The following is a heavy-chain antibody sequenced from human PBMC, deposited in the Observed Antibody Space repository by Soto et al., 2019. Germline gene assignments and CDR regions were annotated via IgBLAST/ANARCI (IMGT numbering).Heavy chain of an antibody. Sequence: GGSLRLSCAASGFTFSSYSMNWVRQAPGKGLEWVSYISSSSSTIYYADSVKGRFTISRDNAKNSLYLQMNSLRDEDTAVYYCARSIAGPARGPRGMDVWGQGTTVTVSS. CDR2: ISSSSSTI. V-gene: IGHV3-48*02. CDR3: ARSIAGPARGPRGMDV. CDR1: GFTFSSYS. J-gene: IGHJ6*02. D-gene: IGHD6-6*01.